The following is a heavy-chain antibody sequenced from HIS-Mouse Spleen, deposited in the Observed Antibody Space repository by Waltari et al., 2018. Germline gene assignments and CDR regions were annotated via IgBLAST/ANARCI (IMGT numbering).Heavy chain of an antibody. CDR3: AREIPYSSSWYDWYFDL. V-gene: IGHV4-39*07. J-gene: IGHJ2*01. CDR2: IYYSGST. D-gene: IGHD6-13*01. CDR1: GGSISSSRYY. Sequence: QLQLQESGPGLVKPSETLSPTCTVPGGSISSSRYYGGWIRQPPGKGLEWIGSIYYSGSTYYNPSLKSRVTISVDTSKNQFSLKLSSVTAADTAVYYCAREIPYSSSWYDWYFDLWGRGTLVTVSS.